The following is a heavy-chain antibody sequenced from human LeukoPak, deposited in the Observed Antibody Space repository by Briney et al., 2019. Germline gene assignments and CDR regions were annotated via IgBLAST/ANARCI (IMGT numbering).Heavy chain of an antibody. Sequence: GASVKVSCKASGYTFTSYDIKWVRQAPGQGLEWMGGIIPIFGTANYAQKFQGRVTITADESTSTAYMELSSLRSEDTAVYYCARDTGSRSSSPGDYYYYMDVWGKGTTVTVSS. CDR1: GYTFTSYD. V-gene: IGHV1-69*13. CDR2: IIPIFGTA. CDR3: ARDTGSRSSSPGDYYYYMDV. J-gene: IGHJ6*03. D-gene: IGHD6-6*01.